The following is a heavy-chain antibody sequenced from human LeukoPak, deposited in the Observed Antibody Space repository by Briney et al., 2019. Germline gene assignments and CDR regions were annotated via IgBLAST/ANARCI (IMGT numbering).Heavy chain of an antibody. V-gene: IGHV1-69*05. Sequence: SVKVSCKASGGTFSSYAISWVLQAPGQGLEWMGGIIPIFGTANYAQKFQGRVTITTDESTSTAYMELSSLRSEDTAVYYCARHPGGSVAAGLNWFDPWGQGTLVTVSS. D-gene: IGHD6-6*01. CDR3: ARHPGGSVAAGLNWFDP. J-gene: IGHJ5*02. CDR1: GGTFSSYA. CDR2: IIPIFGTA.